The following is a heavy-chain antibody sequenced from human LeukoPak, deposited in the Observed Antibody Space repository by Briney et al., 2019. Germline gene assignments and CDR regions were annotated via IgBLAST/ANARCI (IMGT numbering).Heavy chain of an antibody. J-gene: IGHJ4*02. Sequence: SETLSLTCAVYGGSFSGYYWSWIRQPPGKGLEWIGEINHSGSTNYSPSLKSRVTISVDTSKNQFSLKLSSVTAAGTAVYYCAREEDCSSTSCSLYYFDYWGQGTLVTVSS. CDR3: AREEDCSSTSCSLYYFDY. CDR1: GGSFSGYY. V-gene: IGHV4-34*01. CDR2: INHSGST. D-gene: IGHD2-2*01.